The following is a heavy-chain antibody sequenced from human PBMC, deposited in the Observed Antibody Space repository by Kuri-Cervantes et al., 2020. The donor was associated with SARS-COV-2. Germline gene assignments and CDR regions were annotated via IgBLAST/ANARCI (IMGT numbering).Heavy chain of an antibody. D-gene: IGHD6-6*01. CDR2: ISAYSGNT. CDR3: AAASGHLVPYYFYMDV. CDR1: GYTFTSYG. J-gene: IGHJ6*03. Sequence: ASVKVSCKASGYTFTSYGISWVRQTPGQGLEWMGWISAYSGNTDYAQKFQGRVTMTTDTSTNIAYMELRSLRSDDTAVYYCAAASGHLVPYYFYMDVWGEGTTVT. V-gene: IGHV1-18*01.